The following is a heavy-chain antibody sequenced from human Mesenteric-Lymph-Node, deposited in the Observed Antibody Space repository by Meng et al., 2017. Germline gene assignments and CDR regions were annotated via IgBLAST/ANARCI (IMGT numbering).Heavy chain of an antibody. D-gene: IGHD3-10*01. CDR3: ARRRGGSGRDC. CDR2: IYYSGST. Sequence: QVQLQDSGPGLVKPSQTLSLTCTVSGDSISSGDYYWSWIRQPPGKGLEWIGYIYYSGSTYYNPSLKSRVTISVDTSKNQFSLKLSSVTATDTAVYYCARRRGGSGRDCWGQGTLVTVSS. V-gene: IGHV4-30-4*01. CDR1: GDSISSGDYY. J-gene: IGHJ4*02.